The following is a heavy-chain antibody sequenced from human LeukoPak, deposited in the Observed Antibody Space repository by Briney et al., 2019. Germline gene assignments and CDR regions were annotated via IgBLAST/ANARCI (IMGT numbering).Heavy chain of an antibody. J-gene: IGHJ6*02. V-gene: IGHV3-23*01. CDR2: ISGSGGST. CDR3: AKVGPVATINPYYYGMDV. D-gene: IGHD5-12*01. Sequence: GGSLRLSCAASGFTFSSYAMNWVRQAPGKGLEWVSAISGSGGSTYYADSVKGRFTISRDNSKNTLYLQMNSLRAEDTAVYYCAKVGPVATINPYYYGMDVWGQGTTVTVSS. CDR1: GFTFSSYA.